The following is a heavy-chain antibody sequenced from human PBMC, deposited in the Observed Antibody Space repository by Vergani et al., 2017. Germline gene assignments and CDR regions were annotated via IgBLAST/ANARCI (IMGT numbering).Heavy chain of an antibody. Sequence: QVQLQESGPGLVKPSETLSLTCTVSGGSISSYYWSWIRQPPGKGLEWIGYIYYSGSTNYNPSLKSRVTISVDTSKNQFSLKLSSVTAADAAVYCCARASDSGGYYSLVDYWGQATLVTVSA. J-gene: IGHJ4*02. CDR2: IYYSGST. CDR1: GGSISSYY. V-gene: IGHV4-59*01. CDR3: ARASDSGGYYSLVDY. D-gene: IGHD3-10*01.